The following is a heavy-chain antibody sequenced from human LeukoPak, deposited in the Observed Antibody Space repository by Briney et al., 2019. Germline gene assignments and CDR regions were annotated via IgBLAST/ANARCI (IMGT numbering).Heavy chain of an antibody. CDR2: ISAYNGNT. V-gene: IGHV1-18*01. D-gene: IGHD6-19*01. CDR1: GYTFTSYG. CDR3: ERDSLYPGYSSGWYLDPTTPHFDY. Sequence: ASVKVSCKASGYTFTSYGISWVRQAPGQGLEWMGWISAYNGNTNYAQKLQGRVTMTTDTSTSTAYTELRRLRADDTAVYYCERDSLYPGYSSGWYLDPTTPHFDYWGQGPLVTVSS. J-gene: IGHJ4*02.